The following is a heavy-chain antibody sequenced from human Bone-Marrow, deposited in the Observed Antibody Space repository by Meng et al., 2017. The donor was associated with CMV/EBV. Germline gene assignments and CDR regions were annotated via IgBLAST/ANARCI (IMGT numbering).Heavy chain of an antibody. CDR1: GFTFSGSA. Sequence: GESLKISCAASGFTFSGSAMHWVRQASGKGLEWVGRIRSKANSYATAYAASVKGRFTISRDDSKNTAYLQMISLKTEDTAVYYCARGRDFWSLYGMDVWGQGTTVTVSS. CDR3: ARGRDFWSLYGMDV. J-gene: IGHJ6*02. CDR2: IRSKANSYAT. D-gene: IGHD3-3*01. V-gene: IGHV3-73*01.